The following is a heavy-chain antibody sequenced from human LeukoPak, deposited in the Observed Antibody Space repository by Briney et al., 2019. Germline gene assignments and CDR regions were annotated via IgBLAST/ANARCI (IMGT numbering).Heavy chain of an antibody. CDR2: IYYSGST. CDR1: GGSISSGDYY. V-gene: IGHV4-30-4*01. J-gene: IGHJ4*02. Sequence: SETLSLTCTVSGGSISSGDYYWSWIRQPPGKGLEWIGYIYYSGSTYYNPPLKSRVTISVDTSKNQFSLKLSSVTAADTAVYYCARDYGGNYAFGYWGQGTLVTVSS. D-gene: IGHD4-23*01. CDR3: ARDYGGNYAFGY.